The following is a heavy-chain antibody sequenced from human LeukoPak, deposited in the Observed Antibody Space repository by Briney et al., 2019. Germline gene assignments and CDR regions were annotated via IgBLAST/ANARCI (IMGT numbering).Heavy chain of an antibody. J-gene: IGHJ3*02. D-gene: IGHD3-22*01. CDR3: AGGTGDSSGDGAFDI. CDR2: ISWNSGSI. V-gene: IGHV3-9*01. CDR1: GFTFDDYA. Sequence: GGSLRLSCAASGFTFDDYAMHWVRQAPGKGLEWVSGISWNSGSIGYADSVKGRFTISRDNAKNSLYLQMNSLRAEDTALYYCAGGTGDSSGDGAFDIWGQGTMVTVSS.